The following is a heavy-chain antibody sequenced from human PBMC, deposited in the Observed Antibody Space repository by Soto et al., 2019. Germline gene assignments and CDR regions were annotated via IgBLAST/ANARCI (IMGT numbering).Heavy chain of an antibody. D-gene: IGHD6-6*01. J-gene: IGHJ6*02. V-gene: IGHV4-30-4*01. CDR2: IYYGGST. Sequence: KPSETLSLTCTVSGGSISSGDYYWSWIRQPPGKGLEWIGYIYYGGSTYYNPSLKSRVTISVDTSKNQFSLKLSSVTAADTAVYYCARDAGGGGSSGKYYYYYYGMDVWGQGTTVTVSS. CDR1: GGSISSGDYY. CDR3: ARDAGGGGSSGKYYYYYYGMDV.